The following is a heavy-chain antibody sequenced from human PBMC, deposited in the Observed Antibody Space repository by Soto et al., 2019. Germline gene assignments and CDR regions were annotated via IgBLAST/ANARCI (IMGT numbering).Heavy chain of an antibody. CDR3: AREWTTVPTGYYYYGMDV. J-gene: IGHJ6*02. D-gene: IGHD4-4*01. CDR2: ISSSSSTI. V-gene: IGHV3-48*02. Sequence: EVQLVESGGGLVQPGGSLRLSCAASGFTFSSYSMNWVRQAPGKGLEWVSYISSSSSTIYYADSVKGRFTISRDNAKNELYLKMNSLRDEDTAVYYCAREWTTVPTGYYYYGMDVWGQGTTVTVSS. CDR1: GFTFSSYS.